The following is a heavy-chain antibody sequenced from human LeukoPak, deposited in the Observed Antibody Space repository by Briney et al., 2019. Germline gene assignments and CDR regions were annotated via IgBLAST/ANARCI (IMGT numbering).Heavy chain of an antibody. CDR3: ARDWLDYGGGFDY. V-gene: IGHV1-69*04. D-gene: IGHD4-23*01. Sequence: SVKVSCKASGGTFSSYAISWVRQAPGQGLEWMGRIIPIFGIATYAQKLQGRVTITADKSTSTAYMELSSLRSEDTAVYYCARDWLDYGGGFDYWGQGTLVTVSS. CDR2: IIPIFGIA. J-gene: IGHJ4*02. CDR1: GGTFSSYA.